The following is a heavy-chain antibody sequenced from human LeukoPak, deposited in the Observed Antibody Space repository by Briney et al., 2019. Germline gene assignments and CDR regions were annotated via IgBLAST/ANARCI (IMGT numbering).Heavy chain of an antibody. Sequence: GGSLRLSCAASGFTFSSYGMHWVRQAPGKGLEWVSYISSSSSTIYYADSVKGRFTISRDNAKNSLYLQMNSLRAEDTAVYYCARDLPTYYYGSGSLEYFQHWGQGTLVTVSS. CDR3: ARDLPTYYYGSGSLEYFQH. V-gene: IGHV3-48*04. CDR1: GFTFSSYG. D-gene: IGHD3-10*01. J-gene: IGHJ1*01. CDR2: ISSSSSTI.